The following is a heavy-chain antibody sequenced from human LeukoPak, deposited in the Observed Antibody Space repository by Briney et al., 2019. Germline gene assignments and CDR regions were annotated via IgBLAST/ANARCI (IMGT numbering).Heavy chain of an antibody. V-gene: IGHV4-39*01. D-gene: IGHD3-3*01. CDR2: IYYSGST. J-gene: IGHJ5*02. CDR3: ARLTIFGVVTKFDP. Sequence: SETLSLSCTVSGGSISSSSYYWGWIRQPPGKGLEWIGSIYYSGSTYYNPSLKSRVTISVDTSKNQFSLKLSSVTAADTAVYYCARLTIFGVVTKFDPWGQGTLVTVSS. CDR1: GGSISSSSYY.